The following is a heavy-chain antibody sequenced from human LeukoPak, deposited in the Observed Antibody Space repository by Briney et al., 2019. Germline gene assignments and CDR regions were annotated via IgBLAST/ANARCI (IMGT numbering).Heavy chain of an antibody. J-gene: IGHJ5*02. CDR2: IYYSGST. D-gene: IGHD3-10*01. V-gene: IGHV4-59*01. CDR1: GGSISSYY. Sequence: KPSETLSLTCTVSGGSISSYYWSWIRQPPGKGLEWIGYIYYSGSTNCNPSLKSRVTISLDTSKNQFSLKLTSVTAADTAVYYCARDRGVQGDNWFDPWGQGTLVTVSS. CDR3: ARDRGVQGDNWFDP.